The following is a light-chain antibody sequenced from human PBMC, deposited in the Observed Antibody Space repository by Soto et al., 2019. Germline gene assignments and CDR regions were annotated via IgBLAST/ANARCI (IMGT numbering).Light chain of an antibody. V-gene: IGKV3-20*01. J-gene: IGKJ4*01. CDR2: GAS. Sequence: EIVLTQSPGTLSLSPGERATLSCRASQTVSSSYLAWYQQKPGQAPRLLIYGASSRATGIPDRFGGSGSGTDFTLTISRLEPEDFAVYYCQQYGSSRGAFGGGTKVEIK. CDR3: QQYGSSRGA. CDR1: QTVSSSY.